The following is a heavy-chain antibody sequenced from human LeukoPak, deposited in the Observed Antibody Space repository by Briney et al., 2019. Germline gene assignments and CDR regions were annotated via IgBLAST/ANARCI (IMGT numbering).Heavy chain of an antibody. CDR1: GFTFGDYA. CDR3: TRWEGSADDY. D-gene: IGHD1-26*01. Sequence: GGSLRLSCTGSGFTFGDYAMTWFRQAPGKGLEWVSFIRGKTYGGTTEYAASVRGRFTISRDDSKNIAYLEMNSLKTEDTAVYYCTRWEGSADDYWGQGTLVTVSS. V-gene: IGHV3-49*03. CDR2: IRGKTYGGTT. J-gene: IGHJ4*02.